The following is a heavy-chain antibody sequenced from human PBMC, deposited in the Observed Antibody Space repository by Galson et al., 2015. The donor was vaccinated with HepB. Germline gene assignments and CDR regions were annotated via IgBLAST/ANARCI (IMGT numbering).Heavy chain of an antibody. Sequence: PALVKPTQNLTLTCAFSGFSLSTSGVGVGVGWIRQPPGKALEWLALISWDDDERYSPSLKSRLTISKDTSRSLVVLTMTNMDPVDTATYFCAHSVLAAPVRGALDVWGQGTVVTVSS. V-gene: IGHV2-5*02. D-gene: IGHD3-10*01. CDR2: ISWDDDE. CDR1: GFSLSTSGVGVG. CDR3: AHSVLAAPVRGALDV. J-gene: IGHJ3*01.